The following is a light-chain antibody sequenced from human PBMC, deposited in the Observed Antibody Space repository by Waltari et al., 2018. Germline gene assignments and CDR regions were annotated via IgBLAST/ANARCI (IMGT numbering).Light chain of an antibody. J-gene: IGKJ1*01. V-gene: IGKV1-39*01. CDR1: QSISNY. CDR3: QQSYSTPWT. CDR2: AAS. Sequence: DIQMTQSPVSLSASVGDRVTITCRASQSISNYLNWYQQKPGKVPKLLIYAASRLQSGVPSRFSGSGSGTDFTLTITSLQPEDFATYYCQQSYSTPWTFGQGTKVEIK.